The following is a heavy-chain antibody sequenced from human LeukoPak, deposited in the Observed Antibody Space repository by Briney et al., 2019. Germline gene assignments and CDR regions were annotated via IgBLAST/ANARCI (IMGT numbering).Heavy chain of an antibody. Sequence: PGGSLRLSCAASGFTFDDYAMHWVRQAPGKGLEWVSGISWNSGSIGYVDSVKGRFTISRDNAKNSLYLQMNSLRAEDTAVYYCGSSGWYGFFDYWGQGTLVTVSS. CDR3: GSSGWYGFFDY. V-gene: IGHV3-9*01. J-gene: IGHJ4*02. D-gene: IGHD6-19*01. CDR1: GFTFDDYA. CDR2: ISWNSGSI.